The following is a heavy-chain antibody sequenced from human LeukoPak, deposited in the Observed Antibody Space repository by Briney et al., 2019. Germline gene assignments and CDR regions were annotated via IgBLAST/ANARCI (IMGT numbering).Heavy chain of an antibody. D-gene: IGHD2-21*01. CDR3: AKAPVTTCRGAYCYPFDY. J-gene: IGHJ4*02. CDR1: GFTFSSFG. CDR2: ISDSGNT. V-gene: IGHV3-23*01. Sequence: GGSLRLSCAASGFTFSSFGMSWVRQAPGRGLEWVSAISDSGNTYHADSVKGRFTISRDSSKNTLFLQMNRLRPEDAAVYYCAKAPVTTCRGAYCYPFDYWGQGTLVTVSS.